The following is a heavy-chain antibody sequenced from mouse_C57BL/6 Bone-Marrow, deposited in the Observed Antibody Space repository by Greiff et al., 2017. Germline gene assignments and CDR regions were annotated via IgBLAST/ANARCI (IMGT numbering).Heavy chain of an antibody. Sequence: EVQLQQSGPELVKPGASVKMSCKASGYTFTDYNMHWVKPSHGKSLEWIGYINPNNGGTSYNQKFKGKATLTVNKSSSTAYMELRSLTSEDSAVYYCARDYYGSSLFDYWGQGTTLTVSS. CDR2: INPNNGGT. CDR3: ARDYYGSSLFDY. D-gene: IGHD1-1*01. CDR1: GYTFTDYN. V-gene: IGHV1-22*01. J-gene: IGHJ2*01.